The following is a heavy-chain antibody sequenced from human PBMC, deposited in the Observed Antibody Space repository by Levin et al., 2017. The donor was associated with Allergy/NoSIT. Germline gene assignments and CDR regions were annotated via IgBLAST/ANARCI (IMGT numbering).Heavy chain of an antibody. CDR2: ISSSSSYI. D-gene: IGHD6-19*01. CDR1: GFTFSSYS. Sequence: PGESLKISCAASGFTFSSYSMNWVRQAPGKGLEWVSSISSSSSYIYYADSVKGRFTISRDNAKNSLYLQMNSLRAEDTAVYYCARGLGSGWPDYYYYYGMDVWGQGTTVTVSS. J-gene: IGHJ6*02. V-gene: IGHV3-21*01. CDR3: ARGLGSGWPDYYYYYGMDV.